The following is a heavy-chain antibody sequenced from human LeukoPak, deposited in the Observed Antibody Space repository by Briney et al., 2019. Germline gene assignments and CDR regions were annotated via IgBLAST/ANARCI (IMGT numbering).Heavy chain of an antibody. Sequence: GGSLRLSCAASGFTFDDYTTHWVRQIPGKGLEWVSLITWDGDSTSYADSVKGRFTMSRDNSKNSLYLEMNSLRPEDTALYYCAKDMPHCSSTSCYNGGFDYWGQGTPVTVSS. CDR3: AKDMPHCSSTSCYNGGFDY. V-gene: IGHV3-43*01. D-gene: IGHD2-2*02. CDR2: ITWDGDST. CDR1: GFTFDDYT. J-gene: IGHJ4*02.